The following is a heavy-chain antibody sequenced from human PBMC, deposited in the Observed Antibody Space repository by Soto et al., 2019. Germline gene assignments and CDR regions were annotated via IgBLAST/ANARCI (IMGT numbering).Heavy chain of an antibody. CDR2: IGPYNGNT. J-gene: IGHJ2*01. V-gene: IGHV1-18*01. D-gene: IGHD2-15*01. CDR1: GYTFNNYG. Sequence: QVQLVQSGAEVKKPGASVKVSCKASGYTFNNYGISWVRQAPGQGLEWMGWIGPYNGNTDHAQNFQGRVMLTTDTATNTAYMELRSLRSDDTALYYCARCYCSVGSCYTCWHFDLWGRGTLVTVSS. CDR3: ARCYCSVGSCYTCWHFDL.